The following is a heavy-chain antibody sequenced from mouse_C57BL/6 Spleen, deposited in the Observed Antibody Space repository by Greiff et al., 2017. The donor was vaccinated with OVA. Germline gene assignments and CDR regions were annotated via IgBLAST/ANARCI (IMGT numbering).Heavy chain of an antibody. CDR3: ARSDGYSAWFAY. J-gene: IGHJ3*01. Sequence: QVQLKESGPGLVQPSQSLSITCTVSGFSLTSYGVHWVRQSPGKGLEWLGVIWSGGSTDYNAAFISRLSISKDNSKSQVFFKMNSLQADDTAIYYCARSDGYSAWFAYWGQGTLVTVSA. CDR2: IWSGGST. D-gene: IGHD2-3*01. V-gene: IGHV2-2*01. CDR1: GFSLTSYG.